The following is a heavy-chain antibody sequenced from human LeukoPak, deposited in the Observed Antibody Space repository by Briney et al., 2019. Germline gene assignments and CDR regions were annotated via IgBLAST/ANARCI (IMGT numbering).Heavy chain of an antibody. CDR2: INHSGST. V-gene: IGHV4-34*01. Sequence: SETLSLTCAVYGGSFSGYYWSWIRQPPGKGLEWIGEINHSGSTNYNPSLKSRVTISVDTSKNQFSLKLSSVTAADTAVYYCARTSSWSYYMDVWGKGTTVTVSS. CDR1: GGSFSGYY. CDR3: ARTSSWSYYMDV. D-gene: IGHD6-13*01. J-gene: IGHJ6*03.